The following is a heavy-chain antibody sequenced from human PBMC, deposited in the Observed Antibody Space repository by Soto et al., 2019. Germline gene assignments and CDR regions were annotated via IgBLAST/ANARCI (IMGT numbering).Heavy chain of an antibody. J-gene: IGHJ4*02. Sequence: GGSLRLSCAASGFTFSNAWMNWVRQAPGKGLEWDGRIKSKTDGGTTDYAAPVKGRFTISRDDSKNTLYLQMNSLKTEDTAVYYCTTEHPDDILTGIHWGQGTLVTVSS. CDR2: IKSKTDGGTT. CDR3: TTEHPDDILTGIH. CDR1: GFTFSNAW. V-gene: IGHV3-15*07. D-gene: IGHD3-9*01.